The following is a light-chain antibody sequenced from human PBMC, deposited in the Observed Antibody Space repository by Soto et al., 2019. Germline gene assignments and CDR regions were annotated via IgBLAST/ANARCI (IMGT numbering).Light chain of an antibody. V-gene: IGKV3-15*01. CDR1: QSVNSN. J-gene: IGKJ1*01. Sequence: EIVMTQSPGTLSVSPGERVTLSCRASQSVNSNFAWYQHKPGQAPRLLIHGGSTRGTGIAAWCSGSGSGTKSTRARSGLQTEDFGTYYRQPYNSGLRTFAQGTKVHIK. CDR2: GGS. CDR3: QPYNSGLRT.